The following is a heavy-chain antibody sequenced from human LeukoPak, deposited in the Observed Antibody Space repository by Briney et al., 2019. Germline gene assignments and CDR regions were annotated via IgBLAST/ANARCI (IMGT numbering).Heavy chain of an antibody. CDR2: INPSGGST. V-gene: IGHV1-46*01. J-gene: IGHJ4*02. Sequence: ASVKVSCKASGYTFTSYYMHWVRQAPGQGLEWMGIINPSGGSTSYAQKFQGRVTITADESTSTAYMELSSLRSEDTAVYYCARGYQRITMVRGVIIDRGPFDYWGQGTLVTVSS. CDR3: ARGYQRITMVRGVIIDRGPFDY. CDR1: GYTFTSYY. D-gene: IGHD3-10*01.